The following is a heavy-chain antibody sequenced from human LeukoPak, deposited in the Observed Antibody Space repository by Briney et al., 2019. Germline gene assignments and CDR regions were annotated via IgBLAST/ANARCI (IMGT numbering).Heavy chain of an antibody. Sequence: GGSLRLSCSASGFTFTNYGMHGCRQAPGKGLEWVAVISYDGITNYYADSVKGRFTFARDNSENTLYLQMTSLRPDDPAVYYRAKKDAPVSAIRAGFDYWGQGPLVTVSS. CDR2: ISYDGITN. V-gene: IGHV3-30*18. J-gene: IGHJ4*02. D-gene: IGHD2-21*01. CDR3: AKKDAPVSAIRAGFDY. CDR1: GFTFTNYG.